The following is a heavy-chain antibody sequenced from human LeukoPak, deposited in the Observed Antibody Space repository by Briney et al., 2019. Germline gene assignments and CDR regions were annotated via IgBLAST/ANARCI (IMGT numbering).Heavy chain of an antibody. J-gene: IGHJ4*02. V-gene: IGHV4-4*07. Sequence: SETLSLTCTVSGAPIDNYYWSWIRQPAGKGLEWIGRIHTSGSTNYNPSLKSRVTMSVDTSKNHFSLKLRSVTAADTAVYYCARDGGSGWYNYWGQGTLVTVSS. CDR3: ARDGGSGWYNY. CDR1: GAPIDNYY. D-gene: IGHD6-19*01. CDR2: IHTSGST.